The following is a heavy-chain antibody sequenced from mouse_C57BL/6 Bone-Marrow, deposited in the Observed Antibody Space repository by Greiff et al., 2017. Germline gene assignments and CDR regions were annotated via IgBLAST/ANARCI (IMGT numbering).Heavy chain of an antibody. Sequence: EVKLMESGGDLVKPGGSLKLSCAASGFTFSSYGMSWVRQTPDKRLEWVATISSGGSYTSYPDSVKGRFTISRDTAKNTLYLKMSSLKAEDTAMYYGARWYSKPAMDYWGQGTSVTVSS. D-gene: IGHD2-5*01. J-gene: IGHJ4*01. CDR1: GFTFSSYG. CDR2: ISSGGSYT. V-gene: IGHV5-6*01. CDR3: ARWYSKPAMDY.